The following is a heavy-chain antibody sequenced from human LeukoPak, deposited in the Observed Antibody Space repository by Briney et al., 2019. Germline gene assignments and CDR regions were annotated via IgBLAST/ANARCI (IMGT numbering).Heavy chain of an antibody. V-gene: IGHV4-61*02. CDR1: GGSISSGSYY. D-gene: IGHD6-13*01. J-gene: IGHJ3*02. CDR2: IYTSGST. CDR3: ARAAGSAFDI. Sequence: SQTLSLTCTVSGGSISSGSYYWSWIRQPAGKGLEWIGRIYTSGSTNYNPSLKSRVTISVDTSKNQFSLKLSPVTAADTAVYYCARAAGSAFDIWGQGTMVTVSS.